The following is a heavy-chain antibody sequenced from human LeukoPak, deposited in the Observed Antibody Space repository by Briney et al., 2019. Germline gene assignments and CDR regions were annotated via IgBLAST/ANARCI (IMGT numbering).Heavy chain of an antibody. CDR3: ARVRILTGLDSYYYYGMDV. J-gene: IGHJ6*02. V-gene: IGHV3-7*04. D-gene: IGHD3-9*01. Sequence: PGGSLRLSCAASGFTFSSYWMSWGRQAPGKGLEWVSNIKQDGSVKYYADSAKSRVTISRDNAKNSLYLQMKSLRAEDTAVYYCARVRILTGLDSYYYYGMDVWGQGTTVTVSS. CDR1: GFTFSSYW. CDR2: IKQDGSVK.